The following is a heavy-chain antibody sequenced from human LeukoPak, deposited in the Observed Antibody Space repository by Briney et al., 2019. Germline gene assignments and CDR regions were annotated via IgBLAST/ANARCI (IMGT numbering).Heavy chain of an antibody. J-gene: IGHJ5*02. Sequence: ASVKVSCKAFGYTFTCYWMHWVRQAPAQGPEWVGVISSSGGSTIYAQKFKGRVNLTRDMSMSTDYLDLSSLRSEDTAVYYCARDNSVRDEAWWFNPWGQGTLVTVSS. V-gene: IGHV1-46*01. CDR1: GYTFTCYW. D-gene: IGHD5-24*01. CDR3: ARDNSVRDEAWWFNP. CDR2: ISSSGGST.